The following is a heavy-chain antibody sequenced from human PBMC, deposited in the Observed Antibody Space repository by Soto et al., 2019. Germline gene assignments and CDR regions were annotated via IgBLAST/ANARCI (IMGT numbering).Heavy chain of an antibody. V-gene: IGHV1-18*04. CDR3: ARDPYCSSTSCYQREPPLDY. CDR1: GYTFTSYG. CDR2: ISAYNGNT. J-gene: IGHJ4*02. D-gene: IGHD2-2*01. Sequence: ASVKVSCKASGYTFTSYGISWVRQAPGQGLEWMGWISAYNGNTNYAQKLQGRVTMTTDTSTSTAYMELRSLSSDDTAVYYCARDPYCSSTSCYQREPPLDYWGQGTLVTDS.